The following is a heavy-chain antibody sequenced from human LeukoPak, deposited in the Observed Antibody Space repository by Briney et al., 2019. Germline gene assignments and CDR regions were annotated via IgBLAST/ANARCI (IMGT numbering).Heavy chain of an antibody. CDR3: AKDQGVAAASLDY. J-gene: IGHJ4*02. D-gene: IGHD6-13*01. CDR2: ISYDGSNK. V-gene: IGHV3-30*18. Sequence: AGGSLRLSCAASGFTFSSYGMHWVRQAPGKGLEWVAVISYDGSNKYYADSVKGRFTISRDNSKNTLYLQMNSLRAEDTAVYYCAKDQGVAAASLDYWGQGTLVTVSS. CDR1: GFTFSSYG.